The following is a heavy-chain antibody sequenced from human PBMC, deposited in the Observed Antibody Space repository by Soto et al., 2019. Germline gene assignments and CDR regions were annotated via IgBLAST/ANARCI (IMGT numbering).Heavy chain of an antibody. Sequence: PGGSLRRSCAASGFTFSSYSMNWVRQAPGKGLEWVSYISSSSTTKYYADSVKGRFTISRDNAKNSLYLQMNSLRAEDTAVYYCARDGCSGSNCLNWFDPWGQGTLVTVSS. D-gene: IGHD2-15*01. V-gene: IGHV3-48*01. CDR2: ISSSSTTK. CDR1: GFTFSSYS. J-gene: IGHJ5*02. CDR3: ARDGCSGSNCLNWFDP.